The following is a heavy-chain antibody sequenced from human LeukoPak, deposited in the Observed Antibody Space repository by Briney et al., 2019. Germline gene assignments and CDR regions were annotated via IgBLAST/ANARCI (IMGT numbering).Heavy chain of an antibody. V-gene: IGHV4-59*08. J-gene: IGHJ5*02. CDR3: ARYYGP. CDR2: IYYSGST. D-gene: IGHD3-16*01. Sequence: SETLSLTCTVSGGSISDYYWSWIRQAPGKGLEWIGYIYYSGSTNYNPSLKSRVTTSVDTSKNQFSLKLNSVTAADTAVYYCARYYGPWGQGTLVTVSS. CDR1: GGSISDYY.